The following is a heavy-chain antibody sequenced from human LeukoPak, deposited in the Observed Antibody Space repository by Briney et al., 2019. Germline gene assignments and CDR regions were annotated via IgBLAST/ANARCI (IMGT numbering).Heavy chain of an antibody. D-gene: IGHD3-10*01. CDR1: GFTFSSYW. V-gene: IGHV3-74*01. Sequence: GGSLRLSCAASGFTFSSYWMHWVRQAPGKGLVWVSRINSDGSSTSYADSVKGRFTISRDNAKNTLYLQMNSLRAEDTAVYYCARVARVVRGVRPYYFDYWGQGTLVTVSS. CDR3: ARVARVVRGVRPYYFDY. J-gene: IGHJ4*02. CDR2: INSDGSST.